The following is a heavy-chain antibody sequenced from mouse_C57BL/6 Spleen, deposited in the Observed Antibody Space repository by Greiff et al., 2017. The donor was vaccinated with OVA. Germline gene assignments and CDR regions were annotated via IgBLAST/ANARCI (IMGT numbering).Heavy chain of an antibody. CDR2: INPSNGGT. D-gene: IGHD3-2*02. V-gene: IGHV1-53*01. Sequence: QVQLQQPGTELVKPGASVKLSCKASGYTFTSYWMHWVKQRPGQGLEWIGNINPSNGGTNYNEKFKSKATLTVAKSSSTAYMQLSSLTSEDSAVYYCAGGGSVHYFAMGYWGKGASVTVSS. J-gene: IGHJ4*01. CDR1: GYTFTSYW. CDR3: AGGGSVHYFAMGY.